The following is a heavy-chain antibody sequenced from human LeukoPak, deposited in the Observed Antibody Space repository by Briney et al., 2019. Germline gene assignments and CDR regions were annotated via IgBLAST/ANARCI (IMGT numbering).Heavy chain of an antibody. V-gene: IGHV3-21*01. D-gene: IGHD5-18*01. CDR2: ISSSSSYI. Sequence: GGSLRLSCAASGFTFSSYSMNWVRQAPAKGLEWVSSISSSSSYIYYADSVKGRYTISIDNAKNSLYQQMNSLIDAHTAWYYGARDGSRSLAPHCYCYYRDVWAKGTGVTV. J-gene: IGHJ6*03. CDR3: ARDGSRSLAPHCYCYYRDV. CDR1: GFTFSSYS.